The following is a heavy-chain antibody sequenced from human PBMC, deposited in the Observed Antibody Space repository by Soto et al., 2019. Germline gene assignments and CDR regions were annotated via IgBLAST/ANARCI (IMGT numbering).Heavy chain of an antibody. CDR2: INAGNGNT. Sequence: APSVNVACKASGYTFTSYAMHWVRQAPGQRLEWMGWINAGNGNTKYSQKFQGRVTITRDTSASTAYMELSSLRSEDTAVYYCAREGGCSSTSFFLYYYYYYGMAVWGQGSTVTVS. D-gene: IGHD2-2*01. CDR1: GYTFTSYA. J-gene: IGHJ6*02. V-gene: IGHV1-3*01. CDR3: AREGGCSSTSFFLYYYYYYGMAV.